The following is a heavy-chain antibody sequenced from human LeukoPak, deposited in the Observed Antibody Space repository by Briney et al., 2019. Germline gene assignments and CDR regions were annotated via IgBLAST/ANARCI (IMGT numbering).Heavy chain of an antibody. CDR2: IYYSGNT. Sequence: SETLSLTCTVSGGSINSYYWSWIRQPPGRGLEWIGYIYYSGNTNYNPSLKSRVTISIDTSKNQFSLKLSSVTAADTAVYYCARGQAVAGTGLSFDYWGQGTLVTVSS. D-gene: IGHD6-19*01. V-gene: IGHV4-59*08. CDR1: GGSINSYY. CDR3: ARGQAVAGTGLSFDY. J-gene: IGHJ4*02.